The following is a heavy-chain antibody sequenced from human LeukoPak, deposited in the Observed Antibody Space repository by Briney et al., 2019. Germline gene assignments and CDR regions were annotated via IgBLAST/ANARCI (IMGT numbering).Heavy chain of an antibody. Sequence: ASVKVSCKASGYTFTNYGISWVRQAPGQGLEWMGIINPSGGSTSYAQKFQGRVTMTRDTSTSTVYMELSSLRSEDTAVYYCARDLSGRLDYWGQGTLVTVPS. CDR3: ARDLSGRLDY. J-gene: IGHJ4*02. V-gene: IGHV1-46*01. D-gene: IGHD2-15*01. CDR1: GYTFTNYG. CDR2: INPSGGST.